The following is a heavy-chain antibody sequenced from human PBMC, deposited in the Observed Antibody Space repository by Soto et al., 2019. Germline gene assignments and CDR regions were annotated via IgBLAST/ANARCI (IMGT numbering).Heavy chain of an antibody. CDR1: GDTFNDYY. D-gene: IGHD5-12*01. J-gene: IGHJ6*03. CDR3: ARESGGATATLDYYYFYRDV. V-gene: IGHV1-2*04. CDR2: IKPDGGVT. Sequence: QVQLVQSGAEVKKPGASVTVSCRSSGDTFNDYYIHWVRQAPGQGLGWMGWIKPDGGVTKYGQKSQGWVSMTRDTSIMTVYMQLSRLRSDDTAVYYCARESGGATATLDYYYFYRDVWGTGTTVTVSS.